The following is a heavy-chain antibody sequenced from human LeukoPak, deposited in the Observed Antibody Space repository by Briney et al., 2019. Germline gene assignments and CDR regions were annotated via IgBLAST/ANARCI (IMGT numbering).Heavy chain of an antibody. D-gene: IGHD3-3*01. J-gene: IGHJ5*02. CDR3: ARAYDFWSGYT. Sequence: SETLSLTCAVYGGSFSGYYWSWIRQPPGKGLVWIGEINHSGSTNYNPSLKSRVTISVDTSKNQFSLKLSSVTAADTAVYYCARAYDFWSGYTWGQGTLVTVSS. CDR1: GGSFSGYY. CDR2: INHSGST. V-gene: IGHV4-34*01.